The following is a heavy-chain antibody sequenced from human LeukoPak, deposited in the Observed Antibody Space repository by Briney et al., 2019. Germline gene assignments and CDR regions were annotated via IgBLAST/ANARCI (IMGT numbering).Heavy chain of an antibody. CDR1: GGSISNYY. D-gene: IGHD2/OR15-2a*01. Sequence: PSETLSLTCSVSGGSISNYYWNWLRQPAGKGLEWIGRIYASGSTNYNPYLKSRVTISMDKSKNHFSLNLKSVTAADTAFYYCARDFYGDDGHHPFDYWGQGIQVTVSS. CDR3: ARDFYGDDGHHPFDY. V-gene: IGHV4-4*07. CDR2: IYASGST. J-gene: IGHJ4*02.